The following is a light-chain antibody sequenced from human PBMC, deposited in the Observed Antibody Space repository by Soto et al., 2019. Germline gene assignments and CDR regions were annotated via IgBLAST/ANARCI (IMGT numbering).Light chain of an antibody. CDR3: QQYGNSPWT. V-gene: IGKV3-20*01. CDR1: QSAFSTY. Sequence: EIVLTQSPGTLSLSPGERATLSCRASQSAFSTYLAWYQQKPGQAPRLPIYGASSWATGIPDRFSGSGSGTDFSLTISRLEPEDFAVYYCQQYGNSPWTLGQGTKVEIK. J-gene: IGKJ1*01. CDR2: GAS.